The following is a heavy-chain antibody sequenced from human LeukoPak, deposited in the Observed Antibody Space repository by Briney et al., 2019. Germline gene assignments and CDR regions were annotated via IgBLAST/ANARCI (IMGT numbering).Heavy chain of an antibody. CDR1: GGSISSYY. V-gene: IGHV4-59*01. J-gene: IGHJ4*02. Sequence: PSETLSLTCTVSGGSISSYYWSWIRQPPGKGLEWIGYIYYSGSTNYNPSLKSRVTISVDTSKNQFSLKLSSVTAADTAVYYCARKLRDNWGQGTLVTVSS. CDR3: ARKLRDN. CDR2: IYYSGST. D-gene: IGHD1-7*01.